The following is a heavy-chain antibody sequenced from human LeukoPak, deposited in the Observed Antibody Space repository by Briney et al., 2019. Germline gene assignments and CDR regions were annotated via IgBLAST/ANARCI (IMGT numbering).Heavy chain of an antibody. V-gene: IGHV4-34*01. CDR2: INHSGST. D-gene: IGHD3-10*01. J-gene: IGHJ4*02. CDR1: GGSFSGYY. CDR3: ARVNYYGSGSY. Sequence: SETLSLTCAVYGGSFSGYYWSWIRQPPGKGLEWIGEINHSGSTNYNPSLKSRVTVSVDTSKNQFSLKLSSVTAADTAVYYCARVNYYGSGSYWGQGTLVTVSS.